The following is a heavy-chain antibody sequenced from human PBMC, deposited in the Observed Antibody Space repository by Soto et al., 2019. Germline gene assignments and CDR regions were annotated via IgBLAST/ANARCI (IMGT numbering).Heavy chain of an antibody. CDR1: GFTFSYYA. J-gene: IGHJ4*02. Sequence: GESLKISCAASGFTFSYYAMAWVRQAPGKGLEWVSSASGSGSGTYYADSVKGRFTISRDNSKNTLFLHMTNLRAGDTALYFCAKGRPGVAAAPDYWGQGTLVTVSS. V-gene: IGHV3-23*01. CDR3: AKGRPGVAAAPDY. CDR2: ASGSGSGT. D-gene: IGHD2-21*01.